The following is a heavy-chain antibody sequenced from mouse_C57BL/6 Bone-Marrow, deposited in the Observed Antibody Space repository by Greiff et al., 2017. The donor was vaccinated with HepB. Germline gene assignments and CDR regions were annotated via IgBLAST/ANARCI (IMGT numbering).Heavy chain of an antibody. J-gene: IGHJ4*01. CDR3: ERHIYDGYSQGAMDY. V-gene: IGHV5-12*01. CDR1: GFTFSDYY. Sequence: EVHLVVSGGGLVQPGGSLKLSCAASGFTFSDYYMYWVRQTPEKRLEWVAYISNGGGSTYYPDTVKGRFTISRDNAKKTMYLQMSILKSEDTAMYYCERHIYDGYSQGAMDYWGRGTSVTGSS. D-gene: IGHD2-3*01. CDR2: ISNGGGST.